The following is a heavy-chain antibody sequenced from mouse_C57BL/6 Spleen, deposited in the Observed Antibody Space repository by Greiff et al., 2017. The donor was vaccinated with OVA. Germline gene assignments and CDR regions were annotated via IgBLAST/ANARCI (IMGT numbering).Heavy chain of an antibody. CDR3: ARAITTVVATDYLYFDV. CDR2: IHPNSGST. Sequence: QVQLQQPGAELVKPGASVKLSCKASGYTFTSYWMHWVKQRPGQGLEWIGMIHPNSGSTNYNEKFKSKATLTVDKSSSTAYMQLSSLTSEDSAVYYCARAITTVVATDYLYFDVWGTGTTVTVSS. V-gene: IGHV1-64*01. D-gene: IGHD1-1*01. CDR1: GYTFTSYW. J-gene: IGHJ1*03.